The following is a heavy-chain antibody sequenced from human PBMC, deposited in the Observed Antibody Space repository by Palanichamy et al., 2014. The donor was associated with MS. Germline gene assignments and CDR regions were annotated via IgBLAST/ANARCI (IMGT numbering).Heavy chain of an antibody. CDR2: INHSGST. Sequence: QVQPQQWGAGLLKPSETLSLTCAVYGGSFSGYYWSWIRQPPGKGLEWIGEINHSGSTNYNPSLKSRVTISVDTSKNQFSLKLSSVTAADTAVYYCASTYYDSSGYRAPIDYWGQGTLVTVSS. CDR3: ASTYYDSSGYRAPIDY. D-gene: IGHD3-22*01. V-gene: IGHV4-34*01. J-gene: IGHJ4*02. CDR1: GGSFSGYY.